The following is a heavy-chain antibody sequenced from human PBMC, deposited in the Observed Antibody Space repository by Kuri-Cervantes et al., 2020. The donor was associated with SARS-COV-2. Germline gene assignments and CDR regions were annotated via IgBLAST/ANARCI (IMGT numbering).Heavy chain of an antibody. V-gene: IGHV3-48*04. CDR1: GFTFSSYS. CDR3: AREGELRAFDI. D-gene: IGHD1-26*01. Sequence: GGSLRLSCAASGFTFSSYSMNWVRQAPGKGLEWVSYISSSSSTIYYADSVKGRFTISRDNAKNSLYLQMNSLRAEDTAVYYCAREGELRAFDIWGQGTMVTVSS. CDR2: ISSSSSTI. J-gene: IGHJ3*02.